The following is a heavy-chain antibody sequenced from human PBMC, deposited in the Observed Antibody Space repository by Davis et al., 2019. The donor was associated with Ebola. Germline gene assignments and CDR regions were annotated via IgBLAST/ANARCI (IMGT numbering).Heavy chain of an antibody. CDR1: GYTFSGYN. Sequence: ASVKVFCKASGYTFSGYNIHWVRQAPGQGLEWMGWINPNSGGTNYAQKFQGRVTMTRDTSISTAYMELSRLRSDDTAVYYCARDPRYGLGYSYMDVWGTGTTVTVSS. V-gene: IGHV1-2*02. D-gene: IGHD5-18*01. CDR2: INPNSGGT. J-gene: IGHJ6*03. CDR3: ARDPRYGLGYSYMDV.